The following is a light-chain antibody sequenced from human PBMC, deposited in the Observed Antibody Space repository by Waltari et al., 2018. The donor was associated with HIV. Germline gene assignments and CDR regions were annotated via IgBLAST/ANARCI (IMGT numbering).Light chain of an antibody. CDR3: AAWDNSLSAPV. CDR1: SSNIGSNY. J-gene: IGLJ3*02. CDR2: RNN. V-gene: IGLV1-47*01. Sequence: QSVLTQPPSASGTPGQRVTISCSGSSSNIGSNYVYWYQQLPGTAPKLLIYRNNQWPSGVPDRFSGSKSGTSASLAISGLRSEDEADYYCAAWDNSLSAPVFGGGTKLTVL.